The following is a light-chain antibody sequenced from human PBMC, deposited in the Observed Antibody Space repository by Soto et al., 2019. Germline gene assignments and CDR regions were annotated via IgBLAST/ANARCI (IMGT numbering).Light chain of an antibody. CDR2: DVT. CDR3: ASYTSSNTLL. Sequence: SALTQPASVSGSPGQSITISCTGTSSDVGGYNYVSWYQQHPGKDPKLMIYDVTIRPSGVSNRFSGSKSGNTASLTISGLQADDEADYYCASYTSSNTLLFGGGTKLTVL. J-gene: IGLJ2*01. V-gene: IGLV2-14*01. CDR1: SSDVGGYNY.